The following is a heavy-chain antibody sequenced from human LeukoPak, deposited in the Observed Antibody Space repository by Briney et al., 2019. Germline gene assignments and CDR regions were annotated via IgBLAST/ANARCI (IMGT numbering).Heavy chain of an antibody. CDR1: GGSISSYY. CDR3: ARVAAHVDY. D-gene: IGHD6-13*01. J-gene: IGHJ4*02. Sequence: SETLSLTCTVSGGSISSYYWSWLRQPPGKGLEWIGYIYYSGSTNYNPSLKSRVTISVDTSKNQFSLKLSSVTAADTAVYYCARVAAHVDYWGQGTLVTVSS. CDR2: IYYSGST. V-gene: IGHV4-59*01.